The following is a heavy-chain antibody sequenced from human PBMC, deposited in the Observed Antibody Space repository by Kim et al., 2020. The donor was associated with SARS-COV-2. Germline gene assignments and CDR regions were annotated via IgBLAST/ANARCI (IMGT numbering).Heavy chain of an antibody. CDR2: MSPYNGKT. Sequence: ASVKVSCKTSGFDFTQSGVTWVRQAPGHGLEWMGWMSPYNGKTNYSPRLQGRVTMTADRLIRTAYMELRGLRSDDTATYYCGSGKISMFGGVMLSRLDAWGQGTTVTVSS. J-gene: IGHJ6*02. D-gene: IGHD3-16*01. CDR1: GFDFTQSG. CDR3: GSGKISMFGGVMLSRLDA. V-gene: IGHV1-18*01.